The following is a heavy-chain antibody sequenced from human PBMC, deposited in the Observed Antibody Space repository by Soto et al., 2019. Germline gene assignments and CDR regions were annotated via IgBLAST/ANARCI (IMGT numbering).Heavy chain of an antibody. Sequence: SETLSLTCTVSGGSISSYYWSWIRQPPGKGLEWIGYIYYSGSTNYNPSLKSRVTISVDTSKNQFSLKLSSVTAADTAVYYCAREGGSSGWNDAFDIWGQGTMVT. J-gene: IGHJ3*02. D-gene: IGHD6-19*01. CDR3: AREGGSSGWNDAFDI. CDR2: IYYSGST. V-gene: IGHV4-59*01. CDR1: GGSISSYY.